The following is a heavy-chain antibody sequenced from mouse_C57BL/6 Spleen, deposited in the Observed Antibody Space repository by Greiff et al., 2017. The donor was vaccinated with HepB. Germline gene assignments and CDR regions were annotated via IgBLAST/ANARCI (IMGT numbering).Heavy chain of an antibody. Sequence: QVHVKQPGAELVKPGASVKMSCKASGYTFTSYWITWVKQRPGQGLEWIGDIYPGSGSTNYNEKFKSKATLTVDTSSSTAYMQLSSLTSDDSAVYYCAREDGPDYWGQGTTLTVSS. D-gene: IGHD2-3*01. CDR1: GYTFTSYW. CDR2: IYPGSGST. V-gene: IGHV1-55*01. CDR3: AREDGPDY. J-gene: IGHJ2*01.